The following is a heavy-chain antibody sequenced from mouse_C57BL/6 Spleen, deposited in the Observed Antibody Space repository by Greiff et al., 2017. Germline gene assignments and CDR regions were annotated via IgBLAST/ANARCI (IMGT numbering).Heavy chain of an antibody. V-gene: IGHV7-3*01. J-gene: IGHJ4*01. D-gene: IGHD2-4*01. CDR1: GFTFTDYY. CDR3: ARYGGLRRGYAMDY. CDR2: IRNKANGYTT. Sequence: EVKLVESGGGLVQPGGSLSLSCAASGFTFTDYYMSWVRQPPGKALEWLGFIRNKANGYTTEDSASVKGRFTISRGKYQSILYLQMKALRAEDSSTYYCARYGGLRRGYAMDYWGQGTSVTVSS.